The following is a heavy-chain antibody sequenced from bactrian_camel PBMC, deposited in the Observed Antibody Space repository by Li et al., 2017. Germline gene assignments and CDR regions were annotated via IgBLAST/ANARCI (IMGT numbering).Heavy chain of an antibody. V-gene: IGHV3S55*01. J-gene: IGHJ4*01. D-gene: IGHD4*01. Sequence: HVQLVESGGGSVQAGGSLRLSCTAREHTYSRYHMGWFRQLPGKEREGVACTGSDGPTTYADSVKGRFTISQDGAENTVYLQMNGLKPEDTAMYYCAASRLGSTINWRQERRWGYWGQGTQVTVSS. CDR3: AASRLGSTINWRQERRWGY. CDR1: EHTYSRYH. CDR2: TGSDGPT.